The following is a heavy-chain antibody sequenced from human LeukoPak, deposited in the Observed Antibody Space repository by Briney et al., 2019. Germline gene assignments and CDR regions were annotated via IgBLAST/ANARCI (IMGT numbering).Heavy chain of an antibody. D-gene: IGHD1-26*01. Sequence: SETLSLTCTVSGGSISSYYWSWIRQPPGKGLEWIGSIYYSGSTYYNPSLKSRLTISPDTSKNQFSLKLTSVTAADTAVYYCTREVRSAWASFDPWGQGTLVTVSS. V-gene: IGHV4-59*12. CDR2: IYYSGST. CDR1: GGSISSYY. CDR3: TREVRSAWASFDP. J-gene: IGHJ5*02.